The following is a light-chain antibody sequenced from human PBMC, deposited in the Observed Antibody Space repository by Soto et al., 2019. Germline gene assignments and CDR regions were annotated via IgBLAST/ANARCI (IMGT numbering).Light chain of an antibody. V-gene: IGLV2-11*01. J-gene: IGLJ2*01. Sequence: QSALTQPRSVSGSPGQSVTISCTGTSSDVGGYNYVSWYQQHPGKAPKLMIYDVGKRPSGVPDRFSGSKSDNTASLTISGLQAEDEADYYCSSYTSSSTVVFGGGTKVTVL. CDR1: SSDVGGYNY. CDR3: SSYTSSSTVV. CDR2: DVG.